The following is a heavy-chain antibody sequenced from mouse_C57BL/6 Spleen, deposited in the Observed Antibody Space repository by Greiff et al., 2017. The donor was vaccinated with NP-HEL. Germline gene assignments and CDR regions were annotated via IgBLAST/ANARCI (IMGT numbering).Heavy chain of an antibody. CDR3: ARNGYSNPYYYAMDY. CDR1: GFSLTSYA. J-gene: IGHJ4*01. Sequence: VKLVESGPGLVAPSQSLSITCTVSGFSLTSYAISWVRQPPGKGLEWLGVIWTGGGTNYNSALKSRLSISKDNSKSQVFLKMNSLQTDDTARYYCARNGYSNPYYYAMDYWGQGTSVTVSS. V-gene: IGHV2-9-1*01. D-gene: IGHD2-5*01. CDR2: IWTGGGT.